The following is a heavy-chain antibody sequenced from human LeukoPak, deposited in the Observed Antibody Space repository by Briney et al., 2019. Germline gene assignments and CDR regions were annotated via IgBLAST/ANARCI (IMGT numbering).Heavy chain of an antibody. CDR3: ARAAYSGSYHSDY. D-gene: IGHD1-26*01. Sequence: SETLSLTCTVFGGSVNSGSYYWNWIRQPPGKGLEWIGYIYYSGSTNYNPTLKSRVTISVDTSKNQFSLKLSSVTAADTAVYYCARAAYSGSYHSDYWGQGTLVTVSS. CDR1: GGSVNSGSYY. J-gene: IGHJ4*02. CDR2: IYYSGST. V-gene: IGHV4-61*01.